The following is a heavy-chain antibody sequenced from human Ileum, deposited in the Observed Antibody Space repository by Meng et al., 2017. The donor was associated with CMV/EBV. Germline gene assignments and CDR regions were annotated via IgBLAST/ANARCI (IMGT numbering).Heavy chain of an antibody. Sequence: FSSYAISWVRQAPGQGLGWMGGIIPIFGTANYAQKFQGRVTITTDESTSTAYMELSSLRSEDTAVYYCAREVVWRTTFGVVTNPPIGWGQGTLVTVSS. J-gene: IGHJ4*02. CDR2: IIPIFGTA. CDR1: FSSYA. D-gene: IGHD3-3*01. CDR3: AREVVWRTTFGVVTNPPIG. V-gene: IGHV1-69*05.